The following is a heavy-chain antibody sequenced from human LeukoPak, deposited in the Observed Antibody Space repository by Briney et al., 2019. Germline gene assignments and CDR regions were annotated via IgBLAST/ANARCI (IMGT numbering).Heavy chain of an antibody. V-gene: IGHV3-66*01. J-gene: IGHJ4*02. CDR3: ARDLAAAGTRGEIY. CDR1: GFTVSSNY. D-gene: IGHD6-13*01. Sequence: GSLRLSCAASGFTVSSNYMSWVRQAPGKGLEWVSVIYSGGSTYYADSVKGRFTISRDNSKNTLYLQMNSLRAEDTAVYYCARDLAAAGTRGEIYRGQGTLVTVSS. CDR2: IYSGGST.